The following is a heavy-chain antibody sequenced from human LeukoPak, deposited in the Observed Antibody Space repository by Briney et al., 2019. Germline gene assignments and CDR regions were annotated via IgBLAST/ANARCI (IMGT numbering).Heavy chain of an antibody. CDR3: ARRAHYYDSSGYYPGAFDI. D-gene: IGHD3-22*01. CDR1: GGSISSGDYS. J-gene: IGHJ3*02. Sequence: SETLSLTCTVSGGSISSGDYSWSWIRQPPGKGLEWIGYIYYSGSTYYNPSLKSRVTISVDTSKNQFSLKLSSVTTADTAVYYCARRAHYYDSSGYYPGAFDIWGQGTMVTVSS. CDR2: IYYSGST. V-gene: IGHV4-30-4*01.